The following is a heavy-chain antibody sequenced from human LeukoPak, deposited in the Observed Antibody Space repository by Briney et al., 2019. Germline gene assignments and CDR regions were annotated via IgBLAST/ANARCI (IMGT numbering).Heavy chain of an antibody. CDR2: INHSGST. V-gene: IGHV4-34*01. Sequence: SETLSLTCAVYGGSFSGYYWSWIRQPPGKGLEWIGEINHSGSTNYNPSLKSRVTRSVDTSKNQFSLKLSSVTAADAAVYYCASRGALDYWGQGTLVTVSS. J-gene: IGHJ4*02. CDR3: ASRGALDY. CDR1: GGSFSGYY. D-gene: IGHD3-10*01.